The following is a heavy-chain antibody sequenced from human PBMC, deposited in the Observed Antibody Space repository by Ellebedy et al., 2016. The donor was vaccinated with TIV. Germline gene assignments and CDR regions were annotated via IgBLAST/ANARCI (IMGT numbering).Heavy chain of an antibody. J-gene: IGHJ5*02. CDR3: ARDHPLIGFNP. V-gene: IGHV3-53*01. CDR1: GFTVSSNY. Sequence: GESLKISXAASGFTVSSNYMSWVRQAPGKGLEWVSVIYSGGSTYYADSVKGRFTISRDNSKNTLYLQMNSLRAEDTAVYYCARDHPLIGFNPWGQGTLVTVSS. CDR2: IYSGGST.